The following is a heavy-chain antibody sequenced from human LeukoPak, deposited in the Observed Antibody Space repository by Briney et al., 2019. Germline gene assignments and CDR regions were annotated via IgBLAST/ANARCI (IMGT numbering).Heavy chain of an antibody. Sequence: PGGSLRLSCAGSEFTFSSYYMSWVRQAPGKGLEWVSYISSSGSTIYYADSVKGRFTISRDNAKNSLYLQMNSLRAEDTAVYYCARDPGLSPFDYWGQGTLVTVSS. J-gene: IGHJ4*02. CDR1: EFTFSSYY. CDR2: ISSSGSTI. V-gene: IGHV3-11*01. D-gene: IGHD6-19*01. CDR3: ARDPGLSPFDY.